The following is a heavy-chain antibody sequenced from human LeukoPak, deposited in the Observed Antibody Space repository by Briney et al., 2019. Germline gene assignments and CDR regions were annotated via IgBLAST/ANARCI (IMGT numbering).Heavy chain of an antibody. Sequence: SETLSLTCTVSGGSISSSSYYWGWIRQPPGKGLEWIGTIYYSGSTYYNPSLKSRVIIFVDTSKNQFSLELSSVTAADTAAYYCASYPYDFWSGYYGMDVWGQGTTVTVSS. CDR1: GGSISSSSYY. J-gene: IGHJ6*02. CDR2: IYYSGST. CDR3: ASYPYDFWSGYYGMDV. D-gene: IGHD3-3*01. V-gene: IGHV4-39*01.